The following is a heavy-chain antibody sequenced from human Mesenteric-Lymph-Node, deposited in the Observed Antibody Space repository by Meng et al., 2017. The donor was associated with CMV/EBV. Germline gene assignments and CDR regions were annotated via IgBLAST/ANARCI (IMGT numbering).Heavy chain of an antibody. Sequence: QGRPLEWWVERLKHSGTVSFTVAGYVVSFSGNYWSWIVHAPGKGLEWIGEINHSKSTNYHPPLKSRVTITEDTSKKQFSVKLSSGTAADTAEYYCARHQRWRKSEGGFNYWGQGTLVTVSS. V-gene: IGHV4-34*01. CDR1: VVSFSGNY. CDR2: INHSKST. J-gene: IGHJ4*02. CDR3: ARHQRWRKSEGGFNY. D-gene: IGHD4-23*01.